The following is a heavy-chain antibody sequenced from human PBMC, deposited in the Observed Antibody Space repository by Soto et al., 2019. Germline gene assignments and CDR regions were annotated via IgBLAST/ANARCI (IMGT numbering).Heavy chain of an antibody. Sequence: LSLTCTVSGGSVSSGGYYWSGVHQHTGKGLEWIGYIYYSGSTYYNPSLKSRVTISVDTSKNQFSLKLSSVTAADTAVYYCATERDSSSYYFDYWGQGTLVTVSS. CDR1: GGSVSSGGYY. CDR3: ATERDSSSYYFDY. D-gene: IGHD6-6*01. J-gene: IGHJ4*02. V-gene: IGHV4-31*03. CDR2: IYYSGST.